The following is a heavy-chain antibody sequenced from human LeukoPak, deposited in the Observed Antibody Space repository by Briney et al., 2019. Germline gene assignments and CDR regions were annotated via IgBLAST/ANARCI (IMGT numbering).Heavy chain of an antibody. CDR3: ARTGPRRDGYTLDY. CDR2: IHYSGNT. CDR1: GGSISGYF. V-gene: IGHV4-59*01. J-gene: IGHJ4*02. D-gene: IGHD5-24*01. Sequence: SETLSLTCSVSGGSISGYFWTWIRQSPGKELEWIWYIHYSGNTNYNPSLKSRVTMLVDTSKNQFSLKLSSVAAADTGVYYCARTGPRRDGYTLDYWGQGTLVTVSS.